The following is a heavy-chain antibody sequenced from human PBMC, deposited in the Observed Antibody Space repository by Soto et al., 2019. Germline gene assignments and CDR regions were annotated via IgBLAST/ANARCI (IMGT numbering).Heavy chain of an antibody. CDR3: AMGDSVAATPDY. V-gene: IGHV1-3*01. CDR1: GYTFTSYA. D-gene: IGHD2-15*01. J-gene: IGHJ4*02. CDR2: INAGNGNT. Sequence: ASVKVSCKASGYTFTSYAMHWVRQAPGQRLEWMGWINAGNGNTKYSQKFQGRVTITRDTSASTAYMELSSLRSEDTAVYYCAMGDSVAATPDYWGQGTLVTVSS.